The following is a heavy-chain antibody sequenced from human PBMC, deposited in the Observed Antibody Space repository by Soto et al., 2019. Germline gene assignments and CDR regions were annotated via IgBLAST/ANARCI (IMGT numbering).Heavy chain of an antibody. CDR3: ARDTASSLRVPQT. V-gene: IGHV3-21*03. CDR2: ISSSSSYI. D-gene: IGHD4-17*01. J-gene: IGHJ5*02. Sequence: GGSLRLSCAASRFTFSSYSMNWVRQAPGKGLEWVSSISSSSSYIYYADSVKGRFTISRDNAKNSLYLQMNSLRAEDTAVYYSARDTASSLRVPQTWGQATLVTVSS. CDR1: RFTFSSYS.